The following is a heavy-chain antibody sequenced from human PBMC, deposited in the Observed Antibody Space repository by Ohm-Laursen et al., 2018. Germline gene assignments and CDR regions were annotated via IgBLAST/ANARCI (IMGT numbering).Heavy chain of an antibody. D-gene: IGHD6-19*01. V-gene: IGHV4-59*08. CDR3: ARQESSGWYPDY. Sequence: GTLSLTCTVSGGYISSYYWSWIRQPPGKGLEWIGYIYYSGSTNYNPSLKSRVTISVDTSKNQFSLKLSSVTAADTAVYYCARQESSGWYPDYWGQGTLVTVSS. J-gene: IGHJ4*02. CDR2: IYYSGST. CDR1: GGYISSYY.